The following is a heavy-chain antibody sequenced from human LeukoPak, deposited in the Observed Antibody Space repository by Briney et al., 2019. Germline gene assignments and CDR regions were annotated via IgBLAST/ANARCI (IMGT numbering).Heavy chain of an antibody. V-gene: IGHV4-39*07. Sequence: PSETLSLTCTVSGGSISRSNYYWGWIRQPPGKGLEWIGSIYYSGSTYYNPSLKSRVTISVDTSKNQFSLKLSSVTAADTAVYYCARVPYGIAVAGTRGPFDYWGQGTLVTVSS. J-gene: IGHJ4*02. CDR3: ARVPYGIAVAGTRGPFDY. CDR1: GGSISRSNYY. CDR2: IYYSGST. D-gene: IGHD6-19*01.